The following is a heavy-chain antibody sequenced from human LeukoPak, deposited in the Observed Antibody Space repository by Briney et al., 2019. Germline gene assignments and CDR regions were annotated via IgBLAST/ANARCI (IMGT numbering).Heavy chain of an antibody. Sequence: ASVKVSCKASGYTFTSYYMHWVRQAPGQGLEWVGIINPSGGSTSYAQKFQGRVTMTRDTSTSTVYMELSSLRSEDTAVYYCARGILPYYYDSSGYYYNWFDPWGQGTLVTVSS. J-gene: IGHJ5*02. CDR1: GYTFTSYY. CDR2: INPSGGST. V-gene: IGHV1-46*01. CDR3: ARGILPYYYDSSGYYYNWFDP. D-gene: IGHD3-22*01.